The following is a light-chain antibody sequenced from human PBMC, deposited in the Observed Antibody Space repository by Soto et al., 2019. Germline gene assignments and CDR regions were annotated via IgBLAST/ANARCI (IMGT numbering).Light chain of an antibody. J-gene: IGKJ5*01. Sequence: DIQMTQSPSSLSASVGDRVTITCRASQSISSYLNWYQQKPGKAPKLLIYAASSLQSGVPSRFSGSGSGTDFTLTISSLQPEDFATYYCQQSHRWITFGQGTRLEIK. CDR3: QQSHRWIT. CDR1: QSISSY. V-gene: IGKV1-39*01. CDR2: AAS.